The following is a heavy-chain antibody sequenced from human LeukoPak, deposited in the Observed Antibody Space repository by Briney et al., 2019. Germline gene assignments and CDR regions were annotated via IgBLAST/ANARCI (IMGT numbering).Heavy chain of an antibody. CDR2: IYSGGST. D-gene: IGHD3-9*01. CDR3: TREIRYFDWFQADY. Sequence: PGGSLRLSCAASGFTVSSNYMSWVRQAPGKGLEWVSVIYSGGSTYYADSVKGRFTISRDNSKNTLYLQMNSLRAEDTAVYYCTREIRYFDWFQADYWGQGTLVTAPS. J-gene: IGHJ4*02. CDR1: GFTVSSNY. V-gene: IGHV3-66*01.